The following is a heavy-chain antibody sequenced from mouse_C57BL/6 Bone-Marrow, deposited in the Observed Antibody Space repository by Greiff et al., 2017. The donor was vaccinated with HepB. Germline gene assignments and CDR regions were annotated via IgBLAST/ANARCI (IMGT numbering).Heavy chain of an antibody. J-gene: IGHJ4*01. D-gene: IGHD1-1*01. CDR1: GYSITSGYY. V-gene: IGHV3-6*01. CDR2: ISYDGSN. CDR3: ARDEGIYYYGSSRAGYAMDY. Sequence: EVQLQESGPGLVKPSQSLSLTCSVTGYSITSGYYWNWIRQFPGNKLEWMGYISYDGSNNYNPSLKNRISITRDTSKNQFFLKLNSVTTEDTATYYCARDEGIYYYGSSRAGYAMDYWGQGTSVTVSS.